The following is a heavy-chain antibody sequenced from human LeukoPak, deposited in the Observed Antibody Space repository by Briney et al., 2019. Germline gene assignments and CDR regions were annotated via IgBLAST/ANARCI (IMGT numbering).Heavy chain of an antibody. CDR2: IYYSGST. CDR3: ARLYSSSFPLY. V-gene: IGHV4-59*08. CDR1: GGSISSYY. D-gene: IGHD6-6*01. J-gene: IGHJ4*02. Sequence: SETLSLTCTVSGGSISSYYWSWLRQPQGKGLEWIGYIYYSGSTNYNPSLKSRVTISVDTSKNQFSLKLSSVTAADTAVYYCARLYSSSFPLYWGQGTLVPVSS.